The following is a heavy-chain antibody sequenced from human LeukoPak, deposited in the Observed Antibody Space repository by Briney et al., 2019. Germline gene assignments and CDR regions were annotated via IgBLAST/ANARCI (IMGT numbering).Heavy chain of an antibody. CDR1: GFTFSSYG. CDR3: ASVFGDYMAFDI. CDR2: IRYDGSNK. V-gene: IGHV3-30*02. J-gene: IGHJ3*02. D-gene: IGHD3-10*01. Sequence: PGGSLRLSCAASGFTFSSYGMHWVRQAPGKGLEWVAFIRYDGSNKYYADSVKGRFTISRDNAKNTLYLQMNSLRDEDTAMYYCASVFGDYMAFDIWGQGTMVTVSS.